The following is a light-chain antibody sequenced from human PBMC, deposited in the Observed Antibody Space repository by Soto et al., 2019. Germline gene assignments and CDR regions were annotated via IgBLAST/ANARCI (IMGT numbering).Light chain of an antibody. J-gene: IGLJ2*01. V-gene: IGLV2-23*01. CDR1: SSDVGSYNL. Sequence: QSALTQPASVSGSPGQSITTSCTGTSSDVGSYNLVSWYQQHPGKAPKVIIYEDSKRPSGVSNRFSGSKSGNTASLTISGLQADDEADYYCCSYAGNSTHVVFGGGTKVTVL. CDR2: EDS. CDR3: CSYAGNSTHVV.